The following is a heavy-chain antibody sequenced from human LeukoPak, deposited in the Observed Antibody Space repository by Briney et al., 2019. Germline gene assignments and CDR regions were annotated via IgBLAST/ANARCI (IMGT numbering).Heavy chain of an antibody. V-gene: IGHV3-30*18. Sequence: PGRSLRLPCAASGFTLSSYGMHWVRQAPGKGLEWVAVISYDGNAKHYADSVKGRFTISRDNSKNTLYLQMNSLRSEDTAVYYCAKEKVFTSTSWTTIEYWGQGTLVTVSS. CDR1: GFTLSSYG. D-gene: IGHD6-13*01. CDR3: AKEKVFTSTSWTTIEY. CDR2: ISYDGNAK. J-gene: IGHJ4*02.